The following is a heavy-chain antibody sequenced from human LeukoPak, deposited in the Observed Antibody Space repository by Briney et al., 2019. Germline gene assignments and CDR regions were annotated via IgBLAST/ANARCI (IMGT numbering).Heavy chain of an antibody. D-gene: IGHD3-3*01. CDR1: GSTFTGYD. CDR2: FNPNSGGT. CDR3: ARAGVPGGFWSGFVGAVYYYYMDV. V-gene: IGHV1-2*02. Sequence: ASVKVSCKASGSTFTGYDMRWVRQAPGQGLEWMGGFNPNSGGTNYAQKFQGRVSMTRDTSISTAYMELSRLRSGDTAVYYCARAGVPGGFWSGFVGAVYYYYMDVWGKGTTVTVSS. J-gene: IGHJ6*03.